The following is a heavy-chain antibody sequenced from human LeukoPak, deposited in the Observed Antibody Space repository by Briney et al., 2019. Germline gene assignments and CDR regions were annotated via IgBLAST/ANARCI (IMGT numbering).Heavy chain of an antibody. Sequence: GGSLRLSCAASGFTFDDYAMHWVRQAPGKGLEWVSGISWNSGSIGYADSVKGRFTISRDNAKNSLYLQMNSLRAEDTALYYCAKDSKCSGGSCYSTFDYWGQGTLVTVSS. V-gene: IGHV3-9*01. D-gene: IGHD2-15*01. CDR2: ISWNSGSI. CDR1: GFTFDDYA. CDR3: AKDSKCSGGSCYSTFDY. J-gene: IGHJ4*02.